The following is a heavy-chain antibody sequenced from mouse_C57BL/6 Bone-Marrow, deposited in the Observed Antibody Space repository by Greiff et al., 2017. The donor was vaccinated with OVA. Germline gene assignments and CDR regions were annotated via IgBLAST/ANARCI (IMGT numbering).Heavy chain of an antibody. CDR2: IRLKSDNYAT. V-gene: IGHV6-3*01. Sequence: EVMLVESGGGLVQPGGSMKLSCVASGFTFSNYWMNWVRQSPEKGLEWVAQIRLKSDNYATHYAESVKGRFTISRDDSKSSVYLQMNNLRAEDTGIYYCVIYYDFAYWGQGTLVTVSA. CDR1: GFTFSNYW. J-gene: IGHJ3*01. D-gene: IGHD2-4*01. CDR3: VIYYDFAY.